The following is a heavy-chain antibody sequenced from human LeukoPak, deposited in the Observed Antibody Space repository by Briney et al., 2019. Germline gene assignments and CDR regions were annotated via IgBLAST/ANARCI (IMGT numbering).Heavy chain of an antibody. V-gene: IGHV4-39*01. CDR1: GGSISSSGYY. CDR3: ARHITSGRDSSYDY. J-gene: IGHJ4*02. Sequence: SETLSLTCTVSGGSISSSGYYWGWIRQPPGKGLEWIGSIYYSGSTYYDPSLKSRVTISVDTSKNQFSLKLSSVTAADTAVYYCARHITSGRDSSYDYWGQGTLVTVSS. CDR2: IYYSGST. D-gene: IGHD3-22*01.